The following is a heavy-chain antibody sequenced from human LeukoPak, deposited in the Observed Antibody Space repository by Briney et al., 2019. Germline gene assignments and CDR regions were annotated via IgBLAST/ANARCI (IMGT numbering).Heavy chain of an antibody. Sequence: ASVKVSCKASGYTFTSYGISWVRQAPGQGLEWMGWINTNTGNPTYAQGFTGRFVFSLDTSVSTAYLQISSLKAEDTAVYYCARSSSNYDFWSGYQIPPFDYWGQGTLVTVSS. J-gene: IGHJ4*02. D-gene: IGHD3-3*01. V-gene: IGHV7-4-1*02. CDR3: ARSSSNYDFWSGYQIPPFDY. CDR1: GYTFTSYG. CDR2: INTNTGNP.